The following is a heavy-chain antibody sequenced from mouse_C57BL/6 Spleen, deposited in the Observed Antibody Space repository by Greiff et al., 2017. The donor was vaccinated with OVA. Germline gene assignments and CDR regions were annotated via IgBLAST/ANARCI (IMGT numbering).Heavy chain of an antibody. J-gene: IGHJ2*01. CDR3: ASQGMTTAFDY. V-gene: IGHV5-6*01. CDR2: ISSGGSYT. CDR1: GFTFSSYG. Sequence: EVMLVESGGDFVKPGGSLKLSCAASGFTFSSYGMSWVRQTPDKRLEWVATISSGGSYTYYPHSVKGRLTISRDKAKNTLYLQMISLKSENTAVYYCASQGMTTAFDYWGQGTTVTVSS. D-gene: IGHD1-2*01.